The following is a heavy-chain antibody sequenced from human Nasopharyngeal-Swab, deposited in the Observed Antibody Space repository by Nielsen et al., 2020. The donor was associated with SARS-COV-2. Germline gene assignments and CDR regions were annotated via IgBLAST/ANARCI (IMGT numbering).Heavy chain of an antibody. CDR2: IYYSGST. Sequence: SETLSLTCTVSGGSISSGGYYWSWIRQHPGKGLEWIGYIYYSGSTYYNPSLKSRVTISVDTSKNQFSLKLSSVTAADTAVYYCARERASWTVAGGYFDLWGRGTLVTVSS. CDR1: GGSISSGGYY. D-gene: IGHD4-23*01. CDR3: ARERASWTVAGGYFDL. V-gene: IGHV4-31*03. J-gene: IGHJ2*01.